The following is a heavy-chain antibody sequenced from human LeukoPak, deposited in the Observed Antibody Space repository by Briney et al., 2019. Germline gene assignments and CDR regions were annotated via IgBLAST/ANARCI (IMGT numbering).Heavy chain of an antibody. CDR1: GFTFSSYA. J-gene: IGHJ4*02. D-gene: IGHD2/OR15-2a*01. Sequence: GGSLRLSCAAAGFTFSSYATSWVRQAPGKGVEWVSAISGSGGTTYYADSVKGRFTISRDNSRNTLYLQMNSLRAEDTAVYYCANLWPSFYREPFDYWGQGTQVTVSS. V-gene: IGHV3-23*01. CDR3: ANLWPSFYREPFDY. CDR2: ISGSGGTT.